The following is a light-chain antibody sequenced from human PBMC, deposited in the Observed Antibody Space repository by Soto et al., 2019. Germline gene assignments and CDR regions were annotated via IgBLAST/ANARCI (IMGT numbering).Light chain of an antibody. V-gene: IGKV1-12*01. Sequence: IQMTQSPSSVSASVGDRVTMTCRASQGVGGWLAWYQQKPGKVPKLLIYATSSLHSGVPSRFSGSGCGTDFTLSITSLQTKDFATYYCQQTQSLPLTFGPGTKVDIK. CDR3: QQTQSLPLT. J-gene: IGKJ3*01. CDR2: ATS. CDR1: QGVGGW.